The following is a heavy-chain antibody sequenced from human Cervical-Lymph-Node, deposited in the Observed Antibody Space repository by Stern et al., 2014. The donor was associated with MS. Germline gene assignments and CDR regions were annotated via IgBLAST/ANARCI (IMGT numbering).Heavy chain of an antibody. CDR3: AKEGILVASFDY. CDR1: GFTFSNYA. Sequence: EVQLVESGGSLVQPGGSLRFSCAASGFTFSNYAMGWVRQAPGKGLEWVSAISGSGDSTYYADSVKGRFTISRDNSKNTLYLQMNSLRADDTAVYYCAKEGILVASFDYWGQGTLVTVSS. J-gene: IGHJ4*02. D-gene: IGHD6-19*01. CDR2: ISGSGDST. V-gene: IGHV3-23*04.